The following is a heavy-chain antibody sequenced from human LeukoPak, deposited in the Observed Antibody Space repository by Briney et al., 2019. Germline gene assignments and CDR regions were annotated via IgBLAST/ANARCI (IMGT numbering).Heavy chain of an antibody. CDR2: ISPSGDIT. CDR3: AKDDAWLRFGE. CDR1: GFTFSNHG. J-gene: IGHJ4*02. V-gene: IGHV3-23*01. D-gene: IGHD3-10*01. Sequence: GGSLRLSCAASGFTFSNHGINWVRQAPGKGLEWVSGISPSGDITYYADSVKGRFTISRDNSKNTLYLEVISLTAEDTAVYYCAKDDAWLRFGEWSQGTLVTVSS.